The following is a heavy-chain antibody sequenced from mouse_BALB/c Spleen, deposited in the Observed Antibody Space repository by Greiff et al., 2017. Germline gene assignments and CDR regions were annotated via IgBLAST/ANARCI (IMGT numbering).Heavy chain of an antibody. CDR2: ISDGGSYT. V-gene: IGHV5-4*02. J-gene: IGHJ3*01. CDR3: ARDRDGFAY. CDR1: GFTFSDYY. Sequence: EVKLQESGGGLVKPGGSLKLSCAASGFTFSDYYMYWVRQTPEKRLEWVATISDGGSYTYYPDSVKGRFTISRDNTKNNLYLQMSSLKSEDTAMYYCARDRDGFAYWGQGTLVTVSA. D-gene: IGHD3-3*01.